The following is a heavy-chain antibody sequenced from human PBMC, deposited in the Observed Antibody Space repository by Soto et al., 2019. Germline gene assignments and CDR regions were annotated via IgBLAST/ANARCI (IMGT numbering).Heavy chain of an antibody. V-gene: IGHV3-9*01. Sequence: EVQLVESGGGLVQPGRSLRLSCAASGFTFDDYAMHWVRQAPGKGLAGVSGISWNRGSIGYADSVKGRFTISRDNAKNSLYLQMNSLRAEDAALYYCAKDISNYYDSSGYPAFYYYGIDVWGQGTTVTVTS. CDR1: GFTFDDYA. CDR3: AKDISNYYDSSGYPAFYYYGIDV. CDR2: ISWNRGSI. J-gene: IGHJ6*02. D-gene: IGHD3-22*01.